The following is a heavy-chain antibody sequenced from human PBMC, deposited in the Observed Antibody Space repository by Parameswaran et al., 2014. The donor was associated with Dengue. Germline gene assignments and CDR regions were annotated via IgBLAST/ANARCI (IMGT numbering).Heavy chain of an antibody. D-gene: IGHD2-2*01. CDR2: IGTDGVNT. Sequence: EYVSAIGTDGVNTYYADSVKGRFTVSRDNSKNTVYLQMSNLRPEDTAVYYCQGMPAAGPDYDYDYMDVWGKGATVTVSS. J-gene: IGHJ6*03. CDR3: QGMPAAGPDYDYDYMDV. V-gene: IGHV3-64D*06.